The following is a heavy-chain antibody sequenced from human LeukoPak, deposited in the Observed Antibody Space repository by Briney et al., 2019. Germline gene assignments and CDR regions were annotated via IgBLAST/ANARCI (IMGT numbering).Heavy chain of an antibody. CDR1: GGTFSSYA. CDR2: IIPIFGTA. D-gene: IGHD2-8*01. V-gene: IGHV1-69*05. CDR3: ARAHRDCTNGVCSDIDY. J-gene: IGHJ4*02. Sequence: VASVKVSRKASGGTFSSYAISWVRQAPGQGLEWMGRIIPIFGTANYAQKFQGRVTITTDESTSTAYMELSSLRSEDTAVYYCARAHRDCTNGVCSDIDYWGQGTLVTVSS.